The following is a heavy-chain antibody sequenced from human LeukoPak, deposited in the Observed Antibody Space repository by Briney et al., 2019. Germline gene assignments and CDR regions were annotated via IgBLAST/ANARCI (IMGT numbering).Heavy chain of an antibody. Sequence: PSETLSLTCTVSGGSISSYYWSWIRQPPGKGLEWIGYIYYSGSTNYNPSLKSRVTISVDTSKNQFSLKLCSVTAADTAVYYCARDHGAYYGSGSYYITSWFDPWGQGTLVTVSS. J-gene: IGHJ5*02. CDR1: GGSISSYY. V-gene: IGHV4-59*12. CDR2: IYYSGST. CDR3: ARDHGAYYGSGSYYITSWFDP. D-gene: IGHD3-10*01.